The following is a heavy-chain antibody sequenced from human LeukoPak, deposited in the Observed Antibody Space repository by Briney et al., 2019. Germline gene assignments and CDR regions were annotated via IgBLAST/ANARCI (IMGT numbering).Heavy chain of an antibody. CDR2: ISSSSSAI. V-gene: IGHV3-21*05. J-gene: IGHJ4*02. Sequence: GGSLRLSCAASGFTFSSYSVNWVRQAPGKGLEWVSYISSSSSAIYYADSVKGRFTISRDNAKNSLYLQMNSLRAEDTAVYYCARAPRYYFDYWGQGTLVTVSS. CDR1: GFTFSSYS. CDR3: ARAPRYYFDY.